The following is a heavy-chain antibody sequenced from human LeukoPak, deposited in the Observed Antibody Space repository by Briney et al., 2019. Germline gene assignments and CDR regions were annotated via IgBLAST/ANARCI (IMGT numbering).Heavy chain of an antibody. CDR2: INPNSGGT. CDR3: ARDPITFGGVIVLPYFDY. D-gene: IGHD3-16*02. Sequence: ASVKVSCKASGYTFTGYYMHWVRQAPGQGLEWMGWINPNSGGTNYAQKFQGRVTMTRDTSISTAYMELSRLRSDDTAVYYCARDPITFGGVIVLPYFDYWGQGTLVTVSP. CDR1: GYTFTGYY. J-gene: IGHJ4*02. V-gene: IGHV1-2*02.